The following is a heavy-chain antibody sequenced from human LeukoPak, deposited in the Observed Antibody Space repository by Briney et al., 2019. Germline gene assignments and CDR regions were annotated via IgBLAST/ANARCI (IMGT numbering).Heavy chain of an antibody. CDR1: GYSFTNYD. CDR3: AISGGVVATNWFDP. V-gene: IGHV1-18*01. D-gene: IGHD2-15*01. CDR2: ISVYNSNT. Sequence: ASVKVSCKASGYSFTNYDISWVRQAPGQGLEWMGWISVYNSNTNYAQKFQGRVTMTRDTSISTAYMELSRLRSDDTAVYYCAISGGVVATNWFDPWGQGTLVTVSS. J-gene: IGHJ5*02.